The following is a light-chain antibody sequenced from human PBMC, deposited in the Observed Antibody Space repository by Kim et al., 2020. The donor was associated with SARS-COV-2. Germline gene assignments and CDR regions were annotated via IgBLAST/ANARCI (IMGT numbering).Light chain of an antibody. Sequence: AIQMTQSPSSLSASVGDRVTITCRASQGIRNDLGWYQQKPGKAPKLLIYVASSLQSKVPSRFSGSGSGTDFTLTISSLQPEDFATYYCLQDYNYPRTFEQGTKVDIK. CDR1: QGIRND. CDR3: LQDYNYPRT. J-gene: IGKJ1*01. CDR2: VAS. V-gene: IGKV1-6*01.